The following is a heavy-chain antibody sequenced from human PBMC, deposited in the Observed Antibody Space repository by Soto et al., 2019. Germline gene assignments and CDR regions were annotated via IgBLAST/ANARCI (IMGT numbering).Heavy chain of an antibody. Sequence: QVQLVQSGAEVKKPGASVKVSCKASGYTFTGYYMHWVRQAPGQGLEWMGWINPNSGGTNYAQKFQGWVTRTRDTSISTAYMELSRLRSDDTAVYYCARESGERGSSGWYGGGMDYWGQGTLVTVSS. CDR3: ARESGERGSSGWYGGGMDY. CDR2: INPNSGGT. D-gene: IGHD6-19*01. CDR1: GYTFTGYY. J-gene: IGHJ4*02. V-gene: IGHV1-2*04.